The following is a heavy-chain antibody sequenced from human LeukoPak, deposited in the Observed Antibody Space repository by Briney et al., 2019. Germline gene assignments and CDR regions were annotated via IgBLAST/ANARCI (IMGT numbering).Heavy chain of an antibody. CDR1: GLNFSSYG. Sequence: PGGSLRLSCAASGLNFSSYGMHSVRQAPGKGLGKEPVISSDGSNKFYAESVQGRFAISRDTSKNTLYLQMNSLTFEDTGVYYCARDYSIPSAAGSLYNWFAPWGQGTLVSVSS. CDR3: ARDYSIPSAAGSLYNWFAP. CDR2: ISSDGSNK. V-gene: IGHV3-30*03. D-gene: IGHD6-13*01. J-gene: IGHJ5*02.